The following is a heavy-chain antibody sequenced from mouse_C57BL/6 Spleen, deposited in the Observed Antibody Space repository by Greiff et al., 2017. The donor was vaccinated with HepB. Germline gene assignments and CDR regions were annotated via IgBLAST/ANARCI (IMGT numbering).Heavy chain of an antibody. Sequence: QVQLKESGPGILQSSQTLSLTCSFSGFSLSTSGMGVSWIRQPSGEGLEWLAHIYWDDAKLYNPSLKSRLTISQDTSRNQVFLKITSVDTADTATYYCARRDSSGPGDYAMDDWGQGTSVTVSS. CDR1: GFSLSTSGMG. V-gene: IGHV8-12*01. D-gene: IGHD3-2*02. J-gene: IGHJ4*01. CDR3: ARRDSSGPGDYAMDD. CDR2: IYWDDAK.